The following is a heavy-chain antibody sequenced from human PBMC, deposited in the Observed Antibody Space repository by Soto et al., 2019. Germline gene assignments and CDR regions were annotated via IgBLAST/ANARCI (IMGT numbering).Heavy chain of an antibody. V-gene: IGHV1-2*04. CDR2: INPSNGCT. J-gene: IGHJ4*02. CDR1: GYTFTSYS. Sequence: ASVKVSCKASGYTFTSYSIHWVRQAPGQGLEWVGWINPSNGCTIYSQMFQGWVTMTKHTSISTAYMELSRLRSDDTAVYYCARACSGDSYTYAGAFDYWGQGTLVTVSS. D-gene: IGHD3-10*02. CDR3: ARACSGDSYTYAGAFDY.